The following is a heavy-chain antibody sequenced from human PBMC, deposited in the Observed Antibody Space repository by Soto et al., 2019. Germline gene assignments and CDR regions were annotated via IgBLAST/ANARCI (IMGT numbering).Heavy chain of an antibody. D-gene: IGHD4-17*01. CDR3: VREGIYDDSGLDEL. V-gene: IGHV3-33*01. CDR2: IWYDGSNK. Sequence: QVQVMESGGDVVQPGRSLRLSCAASGFTFSSYGMHWVRQAPGKGLEWVAVIWYDGSNKYYADSVKGRFTISRDNSNNTLYLQMTTLRAEDTAVYYCVREGIYDDSGLDELWGQGTQVTVSS. CDR1: GFTFSSYG. J-gene: IGHJ4*02.